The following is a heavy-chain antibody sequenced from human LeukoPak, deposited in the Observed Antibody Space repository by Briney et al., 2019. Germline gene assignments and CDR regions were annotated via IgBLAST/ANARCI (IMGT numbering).Heavy chain of an antibody. CDR3: ARDCSGGSCYGAFDI. J-gene: IGHJ3*02. Sequence: SETLSLTCTVSGGSTSSYYWSWIRQPPGKGLEWIGYIYDSGSTYYNPSLKSRITISVDTSENRFSLKLSSVTATDTAVYYCARDCSGGSCYGAFDIWGQGTMVTVSS. CDR1: GGSTSSYY. V-gene: IGHV4-59*12. D-gene: IGHD2-15*01. CDR2: IYDSGST.